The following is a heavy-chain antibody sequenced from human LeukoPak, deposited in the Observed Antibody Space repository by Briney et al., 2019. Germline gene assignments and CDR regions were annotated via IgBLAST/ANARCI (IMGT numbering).Heavy chain of an antibody. CDR1: EFTFSSYG. Sequence: GGSLRLSCVAYEFTFSSYGMHWVRQAPGRGLEWVASISYDGSNNYYADSVQGRFTIARDNSKNTLYLQMNSLNTEDTAVYYCAKAAPDSGDYGMDVWGQGTTVTVSS. D-gene: IGHD4-17*01. CDR3: AKAAPDSGDYGMDV. V-gene: IGHV3-30*18. J-gene: IGHJ6*02. CDR2: ISYDGSNN.